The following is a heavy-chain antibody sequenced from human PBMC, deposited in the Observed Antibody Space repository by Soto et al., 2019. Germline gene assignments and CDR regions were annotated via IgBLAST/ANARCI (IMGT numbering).Heavy chain of an antibody. CDR2: ISDDSSRT. Sequence: EVQLLESGGGLVQPGESLRLSCAASGFSFSTFEMSWVRQAPGRGLEWVSFISDDSSRTYYADAVKGRFTISRDNSKHRLELQMNSLTAEDTAVYACVKGGWLDFWGQGTLVTVSS. D-gene: IGHD3-16*01. CDR3: VKGGWLDF. J-gene: IGHJ5*01. V-gene: IGHV3-23*01. CDR1: GFSFSTFE.